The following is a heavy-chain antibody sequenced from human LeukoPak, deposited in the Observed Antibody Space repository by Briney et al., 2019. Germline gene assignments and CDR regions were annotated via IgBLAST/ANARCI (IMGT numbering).Heavy chain of an antibody. Sequence: SETLSLTCAVYGGSFSGYYWSWIRQPPGKGLEWIGEINHSGSTKYNPSLKSRVTISVETSKNQFSLKLSSVTAADTAVYYCATGTDSSSWYYFDYWGQGTLVTVSS. J-gene: IGHJ4*02. CDR3: ATGTDSSSWYYFDY. CDR2: INHSGST. D-gene: IGHD6-13*01. V-gene: IGHV4-34*01. CDR1: GGSFSGYY.